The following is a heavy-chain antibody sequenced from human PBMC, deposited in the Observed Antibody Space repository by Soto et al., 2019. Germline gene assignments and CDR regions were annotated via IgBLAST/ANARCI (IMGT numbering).Heavy chain of an antibody. Sequence: EVQLVESGGGLVQPGGSLRLSCAASGFSFDDYSMHWVRKAPGKGLEWVSGITWNSASTVYADSVKGRFTVSRDNAKKALYQQINCHRAEDTCLYYCAKDMGLQLWIQFDLWGKVTLVTVSS. CDR3: AKDMGLQLWIQFDL. CDR1: GFSFDDYS. CDR2: ITWNSAST. J-gene: IGHJ5*02. V-gene: IGHV3-9*01. D-gene: IGHD5-18*01.